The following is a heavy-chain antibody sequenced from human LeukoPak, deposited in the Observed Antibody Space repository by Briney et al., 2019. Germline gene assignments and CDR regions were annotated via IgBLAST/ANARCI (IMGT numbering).Heavy chain of an antibody. CDR1: GFTFSSYS. D-gene: IGHD1-26*01. Sequence: GGSLRLSCAASGFTFSSYSMNWVRQAPGKGLEWVSSISSSSSYIYYADSVKGRFTISRDNAKNSLYLQMNSLRAEDTAVYYCARYRRPSGPNYMDVWGRGTTVTVSS. CDR3: ARYRRPSGPNYMDV. CDR2: ISSSSSYI. J-gene: IGHJ6*03. V-gene: IGHV3-21*01.